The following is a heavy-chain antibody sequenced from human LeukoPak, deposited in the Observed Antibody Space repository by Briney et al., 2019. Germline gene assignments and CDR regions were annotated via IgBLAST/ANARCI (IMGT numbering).Heavy chain of an antibody. D-gene: IGHD6-13*01. V-gene: IGHV4-4*07. J-gene: IGHJ1*01. CDR2: IYTSGST. CDR3: ARVISAAGTSEYFQH. CDR1: GGSISSYY. Sequence: SETLSLTCTVSGGSISSYYWGWIRQPAGKGLEWIGRIGRIYTSGSTNYNPSLKSRVTMSVDTSKNQFSLKLSSVTAADTAVYYCARVISAAGTSEYFQHWGQGTLVTVSS.